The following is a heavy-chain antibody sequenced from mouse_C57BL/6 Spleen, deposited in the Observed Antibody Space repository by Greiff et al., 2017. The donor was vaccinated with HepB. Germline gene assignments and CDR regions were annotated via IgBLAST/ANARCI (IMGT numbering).Heavy chain of an antibody. CDR1: GYTFTDYY. V-gene: IGHV1-19*01. D-gene: IGHD1-2*01. CDR3: ARGDSLRVPFDY. CDR2: INPYNGGT. J-gene: IGHJ2*01. Sequence: EVQGVESGPVLVKPGASVKMSCKASGYTFTDYYMNWVKQSHGKSLEWIGVINPYNGGTSYNQKFKGKATLTVDKSSSTAYMELNSLTSEDSAVYYCARGDSLRVPFDYWGQGTTLTVSS.